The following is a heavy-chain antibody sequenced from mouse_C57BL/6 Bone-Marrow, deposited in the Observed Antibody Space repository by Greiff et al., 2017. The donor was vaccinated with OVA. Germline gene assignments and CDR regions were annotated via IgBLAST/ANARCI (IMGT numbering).Heavy chain of an antibody. Sequence: VQLQESGPELVKPGASVKLSCKASGYTFTSYDINWVKQRPGQGLEWIGWIYPRDGSTKYHEKFKGKATLTVDTSSSTAYKELHSLTSEDSAVYFCARERFYYGRDWYFDVWGTGTTVTVSS. CDR1: GYTFTSYD. J-gene: IGHJ1*03. D-gene: IGHD1-1*01. CDR2: IYPRDGST. V-gene: IGHV1-85*01. CDR3: ARERFYYGRDWYFDV.